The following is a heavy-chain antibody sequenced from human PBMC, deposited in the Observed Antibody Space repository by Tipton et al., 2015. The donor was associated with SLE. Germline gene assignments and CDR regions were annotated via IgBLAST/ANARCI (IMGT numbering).Heavy chain of an antibody. CDR3: ARQVRRIPYDAFDI. V-gene: IGHV4-59*04. CDR2: IYYYGST. J-gene: IGHJ3*02. D-gene: IGHD3-10*01. CDR1: GGSISSYY. Sequence: TLSLTCTVSGGSISSYYWSWIRQPPGKGREWIGCIYYYGSTLYNPSLRSRVTISVDTSKNQFSLKLGSVTAADTAVYYCARQVRRIPYDAFDIWGQGTMVTVSS.